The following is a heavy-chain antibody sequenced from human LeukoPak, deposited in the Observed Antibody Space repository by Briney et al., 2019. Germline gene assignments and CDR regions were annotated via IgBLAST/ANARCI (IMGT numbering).Heavy chain of an antibody. CDR2: IYHSGST. J-gene: IGHJ5*02. Sequence: SGTLSLTCAVSGGSISSSNWWSWVRQPPGKGLEWIGEIYHSGSTNYNPSLKSRVTISVDKSKNQFSLKLSSVTAADTAVYYCASRSSIAAAGRGWFDPWGQGTLVTVSS. V-gene: IGHV4-4*02. CDR3: ASRSSIAAAGRGWFDP. CDR1: GGSISSSNW. D-gene: IGHD6-13*01.